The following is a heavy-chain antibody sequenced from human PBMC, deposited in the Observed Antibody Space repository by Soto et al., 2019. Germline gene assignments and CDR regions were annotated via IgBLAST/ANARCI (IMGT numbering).Heavy chain of an antibody. J-gene: IGHJ1*01. Sequence: QTGGSLRLSCAASGFTFSSYGMSWVRQAPEKGLEWVSGISASDGGAYYADSVKGRFTISRDNSENTLYLQMNSLRVEDTAVYYCTKDSDREYFQHWGQGTLVTVSS. CDR2: ISASDGGA. D-gene: IGHD3-10*01. V-gene: IGHV3-23*01. CDR1: GFTFSSYG. CDR3: TKDSDREYFQH.